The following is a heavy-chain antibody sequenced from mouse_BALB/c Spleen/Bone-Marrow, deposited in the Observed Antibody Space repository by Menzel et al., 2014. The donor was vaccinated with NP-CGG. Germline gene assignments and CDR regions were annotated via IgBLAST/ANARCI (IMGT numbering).Heavy chain of an antibody. Sequence: VQLQQSGPSLVQPSQSPSITCTVSGFSLTSYGVHWVRQSPGKGLEWLGVIWRGGSTDYNAAFMSRLSITKDNSKSQAFLKMNSLQADDTAIYYCAKNGGNYRAMDYWGQGTSVTVS. J-gene: IGHJ4*01. V-gene: IGHV2-5-1*01. CDR1: GFSLTSYG. CDR3: AKNGGNYRAMDY. D-gene: IGHD2-1*01. CDR2: IWRGGST.